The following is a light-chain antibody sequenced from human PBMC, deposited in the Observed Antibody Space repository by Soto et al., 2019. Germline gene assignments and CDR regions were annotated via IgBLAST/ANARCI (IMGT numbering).Light chain of an antibody. CDR3: QQYNTWPPWT. V-gene: IGKV3-11*02. CDR1: QSVSSY. J-gene: IGKJ1*01. CDR2: NAS. Sequence: EIVLTQSPATLSLSPGERATLSCRASQSVSSYLAWYQQKPGQAPRLLIDNASTRATGVPARFSGSGSGRDGREYTLTISSLQSEDYAVYYCQQYNTWPPWTFGQGTKVDIK.